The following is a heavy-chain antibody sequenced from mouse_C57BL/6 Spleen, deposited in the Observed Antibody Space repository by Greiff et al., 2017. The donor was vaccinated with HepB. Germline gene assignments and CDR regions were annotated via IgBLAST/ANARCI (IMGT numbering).Heavy chain of an antibody. Sequence: VHVKQSGPELVKPGASVKISCKASGYSFTGYYMNWVKQSPEKSLEWIGEINPSTGGTTYNQKFKAKATLTVDKSSSTAYMQLKSLTSEDSAVYYCARITTRGYYAMDYWGQGTSVTVSS. D-gene: IGHD2-4*01. CDR1: GYSFTGYY. CDR2: INPSTGGT. V-gene: IGHV1-42*01. J-gene: IGHJ4*01. CDR3: ARITTRGYYAMDY.